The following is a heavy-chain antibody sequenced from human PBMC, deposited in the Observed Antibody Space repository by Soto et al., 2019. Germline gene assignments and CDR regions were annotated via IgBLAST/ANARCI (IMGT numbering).Heavy chain of an antibody. D-gene: IGHD4-17*01. CDR2: INHSGST. Sequence: PSETLSLTCAVYGGSFSGYYWSWIRQPPGKGLERIGEINHSGSTNYNPSLESRVTISVDTSKNQFSLKLSSVTAADTAVYYCARRSDQLRRAFDIWGQGTMVTVSS. V-gene: IGHV4-34*01. CDR1: GGSFSGYY. J-gene: IGHJ3*02. CDR3: ARRSDQLRRAFDI.